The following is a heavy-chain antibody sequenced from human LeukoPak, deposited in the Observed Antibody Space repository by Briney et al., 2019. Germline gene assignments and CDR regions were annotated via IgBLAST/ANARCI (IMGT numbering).Heavy chain of an antibody. CDR1: GYTFTGYY. J-gene: IGHJ6*02. Sequence: ASVKVSCKASGYTFTGYYMHWVRQAPGQGLEWMGWINPNSGGTNYAQKFQGRVTMTTDTSTSTAYMELRSLRSDDTAVYYCARGTSRWELLRDYYYYGMDVWGQGTTVTVSS. V-gene: IGHV1-2*02. D-gene: IGHD1-26*01. CDR2: INPNSGGT. CDR3: ARGTSRWELLRDYYYYGMDV.